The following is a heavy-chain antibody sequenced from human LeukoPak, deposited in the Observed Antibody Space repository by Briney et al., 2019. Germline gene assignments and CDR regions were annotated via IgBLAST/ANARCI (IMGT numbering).Heavy chain of an antibody. D-gene: IGHD3-22*01. Sequence: SVKVSCKASGGTFSSYAISWVRQAPGQGLEWMGRIIPILGIANYAQKFQGRVTITADKSTSTAYMELSSLRSEDTAVYYCARDRDYYDSSGYYLDYWGQGTLVTVSS. CDR2: IIPILGIA. CDR3: ARDRDYYDSSGYYLDY. V-gene: IGHV1-69*04. CDR1: GGTFSSYA. J-gene: IGHJ4*02.